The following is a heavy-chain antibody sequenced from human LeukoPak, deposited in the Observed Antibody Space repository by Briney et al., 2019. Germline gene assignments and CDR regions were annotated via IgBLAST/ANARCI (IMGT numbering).Heavy chain of an antibody. CDR1: GGSISSSNW. D-gene: IGHD3-3*01. Sequence: PSGTLSLTCAVSGGSISSSNWWSWVRQPPGKGLEWIGSIYYSGSTYYNPSLKSRVTISVDTSKNQFSLKLSSVTAADTAVYYCARSITIFGVVILGSYFDYWGQGTLVTVSS. CDR2: IYYSGST. CDR3: ARSITIFGVVILGSYFDY. V-gene: IGHV4-4*02. J-gene: IGHJ4*02.